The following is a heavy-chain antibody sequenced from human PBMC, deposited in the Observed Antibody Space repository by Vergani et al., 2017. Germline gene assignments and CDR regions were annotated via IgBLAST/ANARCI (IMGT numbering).Heavy chain of an antibody. Sequence: QVQLQESGPGLVKPSQTLSLSCTVSGGSVRTSIGYYWTWIRQPAGKTLEWIGYIYYSGSTNYNPSLKSRVTISVDTSKNQFSLKLSSVTAADTAVYYCARNPYCGGDCYSDAFDIWGQGTMVTVSS. CDR1: GGSVRTSIGYY. V-gene: IGHV4-61*10. J-gene: IGHJ3*02. CDR3: ARNPYCGGDCYSDAFDI. CDR2: IYYSGST. D-gene: IGHD2-21*02.